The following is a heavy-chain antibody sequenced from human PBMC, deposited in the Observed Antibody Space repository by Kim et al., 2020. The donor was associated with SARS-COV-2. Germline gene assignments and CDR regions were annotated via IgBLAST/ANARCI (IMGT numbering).Heavy chain of an antibody. Sequence: GGSLRLSCAASGFTFNSYDMHWVRQATGKGLEWVSAIGTAGDTYYPGSVKGRFTISRENAKNYLYLQMNSLRAGDTAVYYCARDRYYYGSGSLYYYYYGMDVWGQGTTVTVSS. CDR3: ARDRYYYGSGSLYYYYYGMDV. CDR1: GFTFNSYD. V-gene: IGHV3-13*01. D-gene: IGHD3-10*01. CDR2: IGTAGDT. J-gene: IGHJ6*02.